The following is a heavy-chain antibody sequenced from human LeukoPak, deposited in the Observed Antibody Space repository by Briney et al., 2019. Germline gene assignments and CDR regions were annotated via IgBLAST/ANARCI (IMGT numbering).Heavy chain of an antibody. Sequence: GRSLRLSCAASGFTFSSYGMHWVRQAPGRGLEWVALIWYDGRNKYYADSVKGRFTISRDNSKNSLYLQMNSLRVEDTAVYYCARAWSYSTGWYNYWGQGTLVTVSS. V-gene: IGHV3-33*01. CDR3: ARAWSYSTGWYNY. CDR1: GFTFSSYG. CDR2: IWYDGRNK. D-gene: IGHD6-19*01. J-gene: IGHJ4*02.